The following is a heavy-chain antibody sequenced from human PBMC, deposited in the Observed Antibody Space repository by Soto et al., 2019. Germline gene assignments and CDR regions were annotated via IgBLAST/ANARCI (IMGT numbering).Heavy chain of an antibody. CDR1: GYTFTSYG. V-gene: IGHV1-18*01. Sequence: ASVKVSCKTSGYTFTSYGISWVRQAPGQGLEWMGWISTYKGNTNYAQKLQGRVTMTTDTSTSTAYMELRSLRSDDTAVYYCAARSGRDPYYFDYWGQGTLVTVSS. CDR2: ISTYKGNT. J-gene: IGHJ4*02. CDR3: AARSGRDPYYFDY. D-gene: IGHD1-26*01.